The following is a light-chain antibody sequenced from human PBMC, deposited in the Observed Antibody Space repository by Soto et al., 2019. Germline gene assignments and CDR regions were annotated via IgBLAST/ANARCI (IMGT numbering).Light chain of an antibody. CDR1: QSVTTY. CDR2: AAS. J-gene: IGKJ5*01. Sequence: DVRMTQSPSSLSASVGDRVTIPCRASQSVTTYLNWYQQTPGRAPDLLIYAASTLQSGVPSRFSGSGSGTSFTLTISSLQPEDFETYYCQQLLSYPITFGQGTRLEIK. V-gene: IGKV1-9*01. CDR3: QQLLSYPIT.